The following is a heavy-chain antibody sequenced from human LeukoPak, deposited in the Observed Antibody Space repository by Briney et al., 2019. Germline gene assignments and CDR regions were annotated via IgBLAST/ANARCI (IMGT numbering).Heavy chain of an antibody. CDR2: ISDTSSTI. CDR1: GFTFSIYS. Sequence: PVGSLRLSCAASGFTFSIYSMNWVRQAPGKGLEWVSYISDTSSTIYYADSVKGRFTISRDNAKNSLYLQMNSLRVEDTAVYYCARDGGPSGSYDYWGQGTLVTVSS. D-gene: IGHD1-26*01. CDR3: ARDGGPSGSYDY. J-gene: IGHJ4*02. V-gene: IGHV3-48*01.